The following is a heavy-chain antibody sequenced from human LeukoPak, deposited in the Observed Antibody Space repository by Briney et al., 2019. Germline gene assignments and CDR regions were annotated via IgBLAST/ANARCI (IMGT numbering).Heavy chain of an antibody. CDR2: MSAYNDRT. V-gene: IGHV3-23*01. J-gene: IGHJ4*02. Sequence: PGGSLRLSCAASGFTYSNTAMSWVRQTPGKGLEWVATMSAYNDRTHYADSVRGRFTVSRDNSKNTLSLQMNSLREDDTAVYYCAQELSDIFVVRTDSWGQGTLVTVS. D-gene: IGHD3-9*01. CDR3: AQELSDIFVVRTDS. CDR1: GFTYSNTA.